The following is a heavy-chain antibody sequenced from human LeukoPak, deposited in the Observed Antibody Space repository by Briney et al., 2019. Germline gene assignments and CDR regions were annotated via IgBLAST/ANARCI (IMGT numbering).Heavy chain of an antibody. CDR2: ISGRGGST. D-gene: IGHD2-2*01. J-gene: IGHJ4*02. V-gene: IGHV3-23*01. CDR3: AKDSLRTVPKASFDY. CDR1: GFTFRNYG. Sequence: GGSLRLSRAASGFTFRNYGMSWVRQAPGTGLESVSGISGRGGSTYYADSVKGRFTLSRDNSKNTLFLQMNSLRAEDRGVYYCAKDSLRTVPKASFDYWGQGTLVTVSS.